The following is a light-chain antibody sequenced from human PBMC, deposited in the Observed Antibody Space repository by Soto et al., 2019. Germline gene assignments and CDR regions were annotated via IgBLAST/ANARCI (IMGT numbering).Light chain of an antibody. V-gene: IGLV1-44*01. J-gene: IGLJ1*01. CDR3: QSYDSSLSVYV. CDR2: SNS. Sequence: QSVLTQPPSASGTPGQRVTISCSGSSSNIGSNTVNWYQQLPGTAPKLLIYSNSNRPSGVPDRFSGSKSGTSASLAITGLQAEDEADYYCQSYDSSLSVYVFGTGTKVTVL. CDR1: SSNIGSNT.